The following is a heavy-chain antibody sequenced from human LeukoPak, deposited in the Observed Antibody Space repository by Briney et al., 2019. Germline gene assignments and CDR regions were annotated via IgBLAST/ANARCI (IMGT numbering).Heavy chain of an antibody. D-gene: IGHD3-22*01. Sequence: PSQTVSLTCAVSVGSNRRGVYPGGWIRPPPGKGLEWIGYMYHSGTTHYNPSLQSRVTISVDRAKNQFSLKLSSVTAADTAVYYCVRGYYYDSSGYWVRAFDIWGQGTMVTVSS. CDR1: VGSNRRGVYP. V-gene: IGHV4-30-2*01. CDR3: VRGYYYDSSGYWVRAFDI. CDR2: MYHSGTT. J-gene: IGHJ3*02.